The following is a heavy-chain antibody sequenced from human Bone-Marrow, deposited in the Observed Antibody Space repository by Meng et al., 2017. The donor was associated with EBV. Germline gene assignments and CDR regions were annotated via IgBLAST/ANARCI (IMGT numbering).Heavy chain of an antibody. V-gene: IGHV4-4*02. CDR3: ARAGSMTQLDY. Sequence: VNLQESGPGLVKPSGTLSFTCAVSGGSMSGSTWWAWVRQPPGQGLEWIGEISQNGGTNYSPSLKSRVTISVDKSKNQFSLDLNSVAAADTAVYYCARAGSMTQLDYWGQGTLVTVSS. J-gene: IGHJ4*02. D-gene: IGHD3-10*01. CDR2: ISQNGGT. CDR1: GGSMSGSTW.